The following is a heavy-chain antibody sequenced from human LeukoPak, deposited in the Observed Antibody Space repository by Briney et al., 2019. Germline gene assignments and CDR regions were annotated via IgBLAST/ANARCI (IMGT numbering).Heavy chain of an antibody. CDR1: GYSFTSYW. V-gene: IGHV5-51*01. J-gene: IGHJ4*02. CDR3: ARPSWGDGYNSPFDY. D-gene: IGHD5-24*01. CDR2: IYPGDSDT. Sequence: GASLKISCKGSGYSFTSYWIGWVRQMPGKGLEWMGIIYPGDSDTRYSPSFQGQVTISADKSISTAYLQWSSLKASDTVMYYCARPSWGDGYNSPFDYWGQGTLVTVSS.